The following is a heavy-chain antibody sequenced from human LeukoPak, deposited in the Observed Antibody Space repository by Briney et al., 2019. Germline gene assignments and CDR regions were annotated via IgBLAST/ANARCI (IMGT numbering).Heavy chain of an antibody. CDR1: GYTFTVYW. Sequence: GASVRVSCKTSGYTFTVYWIHWVRQTPRQGFEWMGWINPKDGVSKSAQNFRGRVTMTRDTSTSTVYMELNSLRYDDTAVYYCTRGILPARFDSWGQGTLVTVTS. CDR3: TRGILPARFDS. CDR2: INPKDGVS. V-gene: IGHV1-2*02. D-gene: IGHD2-2*01. J-gene: IGHJ5*01.